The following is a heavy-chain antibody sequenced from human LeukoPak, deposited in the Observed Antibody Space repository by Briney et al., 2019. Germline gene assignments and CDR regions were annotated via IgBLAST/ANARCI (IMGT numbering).Heavy chain of an antibody. J-gene: IGHJ4*02. CDR3: ARDLLLWFGELSGDSDY. D-gene: IGHD3-10*01. Sequence: PGRSLRLSCAASGFTFSSYGMHWVRQAPGKGLEWVAVIWYDGSHKYYADSVKGRFTISRDNSKNALHLQMNSLRAEDTAVYYCARDLLLWFGELSGDSDYWGQGTLVTVSS. V-gene: IGHV3-33*01. CDR2: IWYDGSHK. CDR1: GFTFSSYG.